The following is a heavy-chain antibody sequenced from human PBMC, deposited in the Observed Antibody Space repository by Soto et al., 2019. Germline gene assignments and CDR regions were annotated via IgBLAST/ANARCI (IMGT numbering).Heavy chain of an antibody. CDR2: INHSGST. V-gene: IGHV4-34*01. D-gene: IGHD3-9*01. CDR1: GGSFSGYY. CDR3: ARGAILTGSLD. J-gene: IGHJ4*02. Sequence: PSETLSLTCAVYGGSFSGYYWSWIRQPPGKGLEWIGEINHSGSTNYNPSLKSRVTISVDTSKNQFSLKLSSVTAADTAVYYCARGAILTGSLDWGQGTLVTVSS.